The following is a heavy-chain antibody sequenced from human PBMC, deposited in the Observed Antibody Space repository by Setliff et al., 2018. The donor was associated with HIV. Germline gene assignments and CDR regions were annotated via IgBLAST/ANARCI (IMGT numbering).Heavy chain of an antibody. CDR1: GGSIRTGDW. D-gene: IGHD3-3*01. J-gene: IGHJ4*02. V-gene: IGHV4-4*02. CDR2: ISHSGST. Sequence: SETLSLTCAVSGGSIRTGDWWSWVRQSPGKGLEWIGEISHSGSTNYNPSLRSRVTISVDKSKNQFSLNLTSVTAADTAVYYCARGGAFWSGYYGFDYWGQGTLVTVSS. CDR3: ARGGAFWSGYYGFDY.